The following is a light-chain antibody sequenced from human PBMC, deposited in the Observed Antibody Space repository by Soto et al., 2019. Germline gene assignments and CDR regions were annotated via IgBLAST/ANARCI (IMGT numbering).Light chain of an antibody. CDR1: QSVSSN. Sequence: EIVMTQSPATLSVSPGERATLSCRASQSVSSNLAWYQQKPGQAPRLLIYGASTRAAGIPARFSGSGSGTEFTLTISSLQSEDFAVDYCQQYNNWPPWTCGQGTKVEIK. CDR3: QQYNNWPPWT. V-gene: IGKV3-15*01. J-gene: IGKJ1*01. CDR2: GAS.